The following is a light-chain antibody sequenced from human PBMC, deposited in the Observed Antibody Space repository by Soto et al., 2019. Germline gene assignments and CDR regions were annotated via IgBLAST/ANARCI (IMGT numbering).Light chain of an antibody. CDR3: SSYTSIDTGV. V-gene: IGLV2-14*03. CDR2: DVS. CDR1: SSDVGGYNY. Sequence: QSALTQPASVSGSPGPSITITCTGTSSDVGGYNYVSWYQQHPGKAPKVLISDVSNRPSGISNRFSGSKSGNTASLTISGLQAEDEADYYCSSYTSIDTGVFGTGTKLTVL. J-gene: IGLJ1*01.